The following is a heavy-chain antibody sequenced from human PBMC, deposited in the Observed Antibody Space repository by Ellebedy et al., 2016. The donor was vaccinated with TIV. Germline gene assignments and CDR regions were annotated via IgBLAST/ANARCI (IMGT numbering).Heavy chain of an antibody. CDR2: TDRGSTNI. CDR3: ARGEGWYCSGTTCLAPGLDV. Sequence: PGGSLRLSCAASGFTFSSYSMNWVRQAPGKGLEWVSYTDRGSTNIYYADSVKGRFTISRDDAQNSLYLQMNRLRDEDTAVYYCARGEGWYCSGTTCLAPGLDVWGQGTTVTVSS. D-gene: IGHD2-2*01. CDR1: GFTFSSYS. J-gene: IGHJ6*02. V-gene: IGHV3-48*02.